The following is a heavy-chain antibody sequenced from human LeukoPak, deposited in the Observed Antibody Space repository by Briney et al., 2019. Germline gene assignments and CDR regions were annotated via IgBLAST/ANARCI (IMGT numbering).Heavy chain of an antibody. CDR2: ISSDGDST. CDR1: GFTFSTYA. Sequence: GGSLRLSCAASGFTFSTYAMHWVRQAPGKGLEYVSAISSDGDSTYNADSVKGRFTISRDNSKNTLYLQMSSLRTEDTAVYYYVRSSASSGPNCFDPWGQGTLVTVSS. J-gene: IGHJ5*02. CDR3: VRSSASSGPNCFDP. D-gene: IGHD3-10*01. V-gene: IGHV3-64D*09.